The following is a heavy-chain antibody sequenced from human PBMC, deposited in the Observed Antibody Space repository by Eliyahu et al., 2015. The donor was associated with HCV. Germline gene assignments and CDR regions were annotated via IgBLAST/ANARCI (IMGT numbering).Heavy chain of an antibody. V-gene: IGHV1-2*02. CDR2: INPNSGGT. CDR3: ARDHGGPFDY. J-gene: IGHJ4*02. CDR1: GYTFTDYY. Sequence: QVQLVQSGAEVKKPGASXKVSCKASGYTFTDYYIHWVRQTPGQGLEWMGWINPNSGGTKYAQKFQGRVTMTRDTSISTAYMELSRLRSDDTAVYYCARDHGGPFDYWGQGTLVTVSS. D-gene: IGHD3-10*01.